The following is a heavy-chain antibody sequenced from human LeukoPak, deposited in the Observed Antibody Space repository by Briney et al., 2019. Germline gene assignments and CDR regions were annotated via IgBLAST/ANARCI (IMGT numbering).Heavy chain of an antibody. V-gene: IGHV1-2*02. D-gene: IGHD2-8*02. J-gene: IGHJ6*03. CDR3: AKLVDIQTHYYYYYMDV. CDR1: AYTFTGYY. Sequence: ASVKVSCKASAYTFTGYYMHWVRQAPGQGLEWMGWIYPNSGGTNYAQKFQGRVTMTRDTSISTAYMELSRLRSDDTAVYYCAKLVDIQTHYYYYYMDVWGKGTTVTISS. CDR2: IYPNSGGT.